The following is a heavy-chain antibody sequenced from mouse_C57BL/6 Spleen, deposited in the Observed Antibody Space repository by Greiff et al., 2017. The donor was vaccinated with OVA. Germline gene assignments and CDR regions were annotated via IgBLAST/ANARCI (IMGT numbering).Heavy chain of an antibody. CDR1: GYTFTSYW. CDR3: ASGMDY. J-gene: IGHJ2*01. Sequence: VQLQQPGAELVKPGASVKLSCTASGYTFTSYWMPWVKQRPGQGLEWIGEIDPGSGGTKYNEKFKSKATLTVDTSSITAYMQLSNLTAEDSAVYYCASGMDYWGQGTTLTVSS. V-gene: IGHV1-55*01. CDR2: IDPGSGGT.